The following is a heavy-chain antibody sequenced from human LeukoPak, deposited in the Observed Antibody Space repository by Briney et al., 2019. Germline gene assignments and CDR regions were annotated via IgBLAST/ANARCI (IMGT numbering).Heavy chain of an antibody. D-gene: IGHD6-19*01. CDR1: GFKFDDYG. Sequence: PGGSLRLSCAASGFKFDDYGMSWVRQAPGKGLEWVSGINWNGRRTGYADSVKGRFTISRDNAKNSLYLQMNGLRAEDTAVYYCARDKLRIDSGWYVYWFDPWGQGTLVTVSS. J-gene: IGHJ5*02. CDR2: INWNGRRT. V-gene: IGHV3-20*04. CDR3: ARDKLRIDSGWYVYWFDP.